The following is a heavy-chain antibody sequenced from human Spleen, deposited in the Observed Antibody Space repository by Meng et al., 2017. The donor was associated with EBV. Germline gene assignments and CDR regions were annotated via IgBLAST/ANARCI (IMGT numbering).Heavy chain of an antibody. D-gene: IGHD3-22*01. J-gene: IGHJ4*02. CDR3: ARAYDSSGYYSYH. Sequence: VQSRTAVKKPAASRQVSRTASAYPFTGYYMPWVRQAPGHGLEWMGRINPNSGATTSAQKFQGRVTMTRDTSITTAYMELSRLRSADTAVYYCARAYDSSGYYSYHWGQGTLVTVSS. CDR2: INPNSGAT. V-gene: IGHV1-2*06. CDR1: AYPFTGYY.